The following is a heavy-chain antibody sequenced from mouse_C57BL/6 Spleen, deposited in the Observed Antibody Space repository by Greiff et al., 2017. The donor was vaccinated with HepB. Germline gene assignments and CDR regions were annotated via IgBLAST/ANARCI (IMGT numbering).Heavy chain of an antibody. Sequence: QVQLKESGPELVKPGASVKISCKASGYTFTDYYINWVKQRPGQGLEWIGWIFPGSGSTYYNEKFKGKATLTVDKSSSTAYMLLSSLTSEDSAVYFCARSWEYDGYYLFDYWGQGTTLTVSS. V-gene: IGHV1-75*01. J-gene: IGHJ2*01. CDR1: GYTFTDYY. CDR3: ARSWEYDGYYLFDY. CDR2: IFPGSGST. D-gene: IGHD2-3*01.